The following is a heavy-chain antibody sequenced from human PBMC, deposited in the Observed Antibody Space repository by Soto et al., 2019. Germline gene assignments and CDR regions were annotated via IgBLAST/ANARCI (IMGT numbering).Heavy chain of an antibody. J-gene: IGHJ3*02. V-gene: IGHV3-7*04. CDR1: GFTFSTYW. Sequence: GGSLRLSCAASGFTFSTYWRSWVRQAPGKGLEWVANIKPDGSEKWYVDSVKGRFTIFRDNAKNSLYLQMNSLRAEDTAVYYCARGDYYDTSGPFSDAFDIWGQGTMVTVSS. CDR2: IKPDGSEK. D-gene: IGHD3-22*01. CDR3: ARGDYYDTSGPFSDAFDI.